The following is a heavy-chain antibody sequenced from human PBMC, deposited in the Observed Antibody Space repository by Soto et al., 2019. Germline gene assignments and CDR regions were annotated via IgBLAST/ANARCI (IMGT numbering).Heavy chain of an antibody. V-gene: IGHV1-18*01. CDR1: GYTFSNYG. J-gene: IGHJ6*03. CDR3: ARIEGVAGAPYYYYMDV. D-gene: IGHD6-19*01. CDR2: ISAYNGDT. Sequence: QVHLVQSGAEVKKPGASVKVSCKASGYTFSNYGITWVRQAPGQGLEWMGWISAYNGDTNYAQKLQGRVNLMTDTSTSTAYMELRSLRSDDTAVYFCARIEGVAGAPYYYYMDVWGKGTAVTVSS.